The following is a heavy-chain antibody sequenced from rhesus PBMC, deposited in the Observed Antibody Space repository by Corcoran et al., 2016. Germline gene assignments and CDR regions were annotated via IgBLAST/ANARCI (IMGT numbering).Heavy chain of an antibody. V-gene: IGHV4-80*01. Sequence: QVQLQESGPGLVKPSETLSLTCAVSGGSFSSYWWSWIRQPPGKGLEWIGEFNGNSGSTNYTPSLKSRVTISKDASKNHFSLKLSAVTAADTAVYYCARYCTSTTCFYIFEFWGQGALVTVSS. J-gene: IGHJ1*01. CDR2: FNGNSGST. D-gene: IGHD2-2*01. CDR1: GGSFSSYW. CDR3: ARYCTSTTCFYIFEF.